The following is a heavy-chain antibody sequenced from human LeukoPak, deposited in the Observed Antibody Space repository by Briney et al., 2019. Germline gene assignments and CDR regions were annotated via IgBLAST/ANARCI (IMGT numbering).Heavy chain of an antibody. D-gene: IGHD2-8*01. CDR3: ARDRWSVFDY. Sequence: ASVKVSCKASGYTFTGYYIHWVRHGPGQGLEWMGWINPNSGGTNYAQKFQGRVTMTRDTSIITAYMELSGLRSDDTAVYYCARDRWSVFDYWGQGALVTVSS. V-gene: IGHV1-2*02. CDR2: INPNSGGT. J-gene: IGHJ4*02. CDR1: GYTFTGYY.